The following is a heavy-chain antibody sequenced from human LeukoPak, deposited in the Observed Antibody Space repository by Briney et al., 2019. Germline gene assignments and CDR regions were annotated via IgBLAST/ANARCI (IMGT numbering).Heavy chain of an antibody. V-gene: IGHV4-4*07. CDR1: GGSVSNYY. CDR3: ARAYDSSGYYYYYYFDF. D-gene: IGHD3-22*01. CDR2: THTSGST. Sequence: SETLSLTCTVSGGSVSNYYWTWIRQPAGKGLEWMRRTHTSGSTNYNPSLKSRITMSVDTSKNQFSLKVTSVTAADTAVYYCARAYDSSGYYYYYYFDFWGQGTLVTVSS. J-gene: IGHJ4*02.